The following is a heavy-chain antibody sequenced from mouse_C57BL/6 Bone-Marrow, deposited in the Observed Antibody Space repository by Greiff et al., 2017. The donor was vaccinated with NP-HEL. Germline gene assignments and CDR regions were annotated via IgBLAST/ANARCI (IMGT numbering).Heavy chain of an antibody. J-gene: IGHJ4*01. CDR2: INPNNGGT. V-gene: IGHV1-18*01. D-gene: IGHD2-4*01. CDR1: GYTFTDYN. CDR3: ARWVPYDSIYYYAMDY. Sequence: EVKLMESGPELVKPGASVKIPCKASGYTFTDYNMDWVKQSHGKSLEWIGDINPNNGGTIYNQKFKGKATLTVDKSSSTAYMELRSLTSEDTAVYYCARWVPYDSIYYYAMDYWGQGTSVTVSS.